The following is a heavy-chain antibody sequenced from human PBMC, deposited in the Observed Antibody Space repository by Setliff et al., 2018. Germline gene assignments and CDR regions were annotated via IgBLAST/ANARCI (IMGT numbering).Heavy chain of an antibody. CDR3: ARDLEYCSRTSCHGDWFDP. Sequence: GASVKVSCKASGYTFSSYAMNWVRQAPGQGLEWMGRINTITGNPTYAQGFTGRFVFSLDTSVSTAYLQISSLKPEDTAVYYCARDLEYCSRTSCHGDWFDPWGQGTLVTVSS. CDR2: INTITGNP. V-gene: IGHV7-4-1*02. D-gene: IGHD2-2*01. J-gene: IGHJ5*02. CDR1: GYTFSSYA.